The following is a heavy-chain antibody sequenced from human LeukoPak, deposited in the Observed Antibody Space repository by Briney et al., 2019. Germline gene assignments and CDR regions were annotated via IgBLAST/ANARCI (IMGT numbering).Heavy chain of an antibody. CDR3: ERGERGYSYVTHY. V-gene: IGHV1-69*05. D-gene: IGHD5-18*01. Sequence: ASVKVSCKASGGTFSSYAISWVRQAPGQGLEWMGGIIPIFGTANYAQKFQGRVTITTDESTSTAYMELSSLRSEDTAVYYCERGERGYSYVTHYWGQGTLVTVSS. CDR2: IIPIFGTA. J-gene: IGHJ4*02. CDR1: GGTFSSYA.